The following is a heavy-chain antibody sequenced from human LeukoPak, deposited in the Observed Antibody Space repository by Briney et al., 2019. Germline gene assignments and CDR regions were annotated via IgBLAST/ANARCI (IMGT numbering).Heavy chain of an antibody. V-gene: IGHV1-69*04. J-gene: IGHJ4*02. D-gene: IGHD5-18*01. CDR3: ARWASTGYSHGHFDY. Sequence: SVKVSCKASGGTFSSYAISWVRQAPGQGLEWMGRIIPIFGIANYAQKFQGRVTITADKSTSTAYMELSSLRSEDTAVYYCARWASTGYSHGHFDYWGQGTLVTVSS. CDR1: GGTFSSYA. CDR2: IIPIFGIA.